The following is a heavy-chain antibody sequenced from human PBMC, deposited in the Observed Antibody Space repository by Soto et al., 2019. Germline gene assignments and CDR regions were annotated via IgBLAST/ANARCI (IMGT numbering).Heavy chain of an antibody. V-gene: IGHV2-5*02. CDR1: GFSLTTRGVG. D-gene: IGHD3-16*01. J-gene: IGHJ5*02. Sequence: QITLKESGPTLVKPTQTLTLTCTFSGFSLTTRGVGVGWIRQPPGKALECLALIYWDDDKRYSPSLQSRLSIXKXTXXNQVVLTMNNVDPVDTATYYCAHIPHYYQYDWFDPWGQGTLVSVSS. CDR2: IYWDDDK. CDR3: AHIPHYYQYDWFDP.